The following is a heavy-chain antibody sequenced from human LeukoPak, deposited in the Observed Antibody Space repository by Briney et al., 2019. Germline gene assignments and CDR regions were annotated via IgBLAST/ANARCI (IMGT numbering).Heavy chain of an antibody. CDR2: ISGSGGST. CDR3: AKDLKVRGVIGNY. J-gene: IGHJ4*02. CDR1: GXTFSSYA. V-gene: IGHV3-23*01. Sequence: GGSLRLSCAASGXTFSSYAMSWVRQAPGKGLEWVSAISGSGGSTYYADSVKGRFTISRDNSKNTLYLQMNSLRAEDTAVYYCAKDLKVRGVIGNYWGQGTLVTVSS. D-gene: IGHD3-10*01.